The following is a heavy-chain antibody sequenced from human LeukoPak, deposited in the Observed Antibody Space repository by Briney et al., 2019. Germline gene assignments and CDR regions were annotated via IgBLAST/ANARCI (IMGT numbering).Heavy chain of an antibody. V-gene: IGHV3-74*01. Sequence: GGSLRLSCAASGFTFSSYWMHWVRQAPGKGLVWVSRINSDGSSTSYADSVKGRVTISRDNAKNTLYLQMTSLRAEDTAVYYCARDRRKDTYYYDSSGYDAGAFDIWGQGTMVTVSS. D-gene: IGHD3-22*01. CDR1: GFTFSSYW. J-gene: IGHJ3*02. CDR3: ARDRRKDTYYYDSSGYDAGAFDI. CDR2: INSDGSST.